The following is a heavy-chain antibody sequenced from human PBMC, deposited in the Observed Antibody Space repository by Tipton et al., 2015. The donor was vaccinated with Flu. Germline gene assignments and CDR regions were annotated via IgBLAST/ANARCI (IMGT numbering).Heavy chain of an antibody. J-gene: IGHJ4*02. V-gene: IGHV3-15*01. CDR2: IKSKNDGGTR. D-gene: IGHD1-26*01. CDR1: GFTFSNAW. CDR3: TAGVGATDHDY. Sequence: SLRLSCAASGFTFSNAWMSWVRQAPGKGLEWVGRIKSKNDGGTRGFPAPVKGRFAISRDDSKKTLYLQMDSLKTEDTAVYYCTAGVGATDHDYWGQGTLVTVSS.